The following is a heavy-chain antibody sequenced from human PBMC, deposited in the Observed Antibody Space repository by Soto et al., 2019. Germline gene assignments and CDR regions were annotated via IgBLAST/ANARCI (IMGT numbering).Heavy chain of an antibody. J-gene: IGHJ6*03. Sequence: SVKVSCKASGGTFSSYTISWVRQAPGQGLEWMGRIIPILGIANYAQKFQGRVTITADKSTSTAYMELSSLRSEDTAVYYCARGLFKWNDVDYYYMDVWGKASTVPVSS. CDR2: IIPILGIA. CDR3: ARGLFKWNDVDYYYMDV. CDR1: GGTFSSYT. V-gene: IGHV1-69*02. D-gene: IGHD1-20*01.